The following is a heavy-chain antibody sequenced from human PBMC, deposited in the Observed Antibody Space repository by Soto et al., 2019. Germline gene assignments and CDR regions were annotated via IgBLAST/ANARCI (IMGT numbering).Heavy chain of an antibody. V-gene: IGHV4-59*01. CDR1: GGSISIYY. J-gene: IGHJ4*02. D-gene: IGHD4-17*01. CDR2: IYYSGST. Sequence: QVQLQESGPGLVKPSETLSLTCTVSGGSISIYYWSWIRQPPGKGLEWIGYIYYSGSTNYNPSLKSRVTISVDTSKNQFSLKLSSVTAADTAVYYCARDPTVVTPGYWGQGTLVTVSS. CDR3: ARDPTVVTPGY.